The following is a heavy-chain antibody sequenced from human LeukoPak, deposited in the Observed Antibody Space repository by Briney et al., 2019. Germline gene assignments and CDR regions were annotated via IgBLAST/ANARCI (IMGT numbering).Heavy chain of an antibody. CDR1: GGTLSSYA. D-gene: IGHD5-24*01. V-gene: IGHV1-69*13. CDR3: ARDEISKQGDY. Sequence: ASVNVSCKASGGTLSSYAISWVRQAPGQGLEWMGGIIPIFGTANYAQKFQGRVTITADESTSTAYMELSSLRSEDTAVYYCARDEISKQGDYWGQGTLVTVSS. J-gene: IGHJ4*02. CDR2: IIPIFGTA.